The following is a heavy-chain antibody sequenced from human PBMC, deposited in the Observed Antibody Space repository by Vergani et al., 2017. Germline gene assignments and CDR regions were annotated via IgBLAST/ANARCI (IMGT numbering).Heavy chain of an antibody. Sequence: QVQLVQSGAEVKKPRSSVKVSCKASGGTFSSYAISWVRQAPGQGLEWMGRIIPILGIANYAQKFQGRVTITADKSTSTAYMELSSLRSEDTAVYYCARSPGLGDDAFDIWGQGTMVTVSS. CDR2: IIPILGIA. J-gene: IGHJ3*02. CDR1: GGTFSSYA. V-gene: IGHV1-69*04. CDR3: ARSPGLGDDAFDI. D-gene: IGHD3/OR15-3a*01.